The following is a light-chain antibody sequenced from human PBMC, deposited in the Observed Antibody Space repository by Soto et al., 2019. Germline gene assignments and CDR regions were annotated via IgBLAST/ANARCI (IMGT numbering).Light chain of an antibody. J-gene: IGLJ1*01. V-gene: IGLV2-14*01. CDR1: SSDVGDYNS. CDR2: EVS. Sequence: QSVLTQPASVSGSPGQSITISCTGTSSDVGDYNSVSWYQQHPGKAPKLMIYEVSNRPSGVSNRFSGSKSGNTASLTISGLQAEDEADYYCSSYTTSSTLLYVFGTGTKLPVL. CDR3: SSYTTSSTLLYV.